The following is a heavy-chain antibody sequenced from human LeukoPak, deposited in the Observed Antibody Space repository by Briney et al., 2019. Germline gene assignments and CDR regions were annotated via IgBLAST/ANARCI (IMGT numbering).Heavy chain of an antibody. J-gene: IGHJ3*02. D-gene: IGHD3-10*01. CDR2: IYPGDSET. CDR1: GYNFPIYW. Sequence: TTGESLKISCQGSGYNFPIYWIGWVRQMPGKGLEWMGIIYPGDSETRYSPSFQGQVTISADKSISTAYVQWSSLKASDTAMYFCARRGNAFDIWGQGTMVTVSS. V-gene: IGHV5-51*01. CDR3: ARRGNAFDI.